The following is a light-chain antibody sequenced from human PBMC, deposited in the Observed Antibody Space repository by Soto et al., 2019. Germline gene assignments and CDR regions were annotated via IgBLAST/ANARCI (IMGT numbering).Light chain of an antibody. Sequence: IVMTQSPAPLSVSPGERATLSCRASQNINKNLAWYQQRPGQAPRLLIYDASTRATGIPARFSGGGSGTEFTLTITSLQSEDCAVYFCQHYHNWPPWTFGQGTKVDIK. V-gene: IGKV3-15*01. J-gene: IGKJ1*01. CDR2: DAS. CDR1: QNINKN. CDR3: QHYHNWPPWT.